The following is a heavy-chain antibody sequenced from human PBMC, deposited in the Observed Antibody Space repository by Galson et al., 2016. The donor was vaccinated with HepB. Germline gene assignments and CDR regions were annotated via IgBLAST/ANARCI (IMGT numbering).Heavy chain of an antibody. CDR3: AKTRGELGAFDI. V-gene: IGHV1-18*04. D-gene: IGHD1-26*01. CDR1: GYIFTNYG. Sequence: SVKVSCKASGYIFTNYGITWVRQAPGQGLEWIGWISGYNVKISSAQKLQDRVTMTTDTSASIAYMELRSLRFDDTPLYYCAKTRGELGAFDILGQGKMVTVSS. J-gene: IGHJ3*02. CDR2: ISGYNVKI.